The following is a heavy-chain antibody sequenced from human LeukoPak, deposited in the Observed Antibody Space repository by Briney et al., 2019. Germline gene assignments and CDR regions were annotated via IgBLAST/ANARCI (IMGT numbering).Heavy chain of an antibody. V-gene: IGHV4-59*12. D-gene: IGHD3-16*01. CDR2: IYHSGSTYYSGST. Sequence: SETLSLTCTVSGSSLNNYYWNWLRQSPGKGLEWIGYIYHSGSTYYSGSTNYNPSLKSRVTISVDTSKNQRSLKLSSVTAADTAVYYCARDRATYDYPRRRWFDPWGQGTLVTVSS. CDR1: GSSLNNYY. J-gene: IGHJ5*02. CDR3: ARDRATYDYPRRRWFDP.